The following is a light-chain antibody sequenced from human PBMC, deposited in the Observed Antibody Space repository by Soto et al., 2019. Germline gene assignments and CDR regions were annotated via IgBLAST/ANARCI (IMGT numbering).Light chain of an antibody. CDR2: STS. Sequence: AIQMTQSPSSLSASVGDRVTITCRSSQDIRSKLVWYQQRPGNAPKLLIYSTSLLHTGVPSRFSATGSGTDFTLTISSLQPEDFASYYCLQEFTYPRTFGPGTKVEV. V-gene: IGKV1-6*01. CDR1: QDIRSK. CDR3: LQEFTYPRT. J-gene: IGKJ1*01.